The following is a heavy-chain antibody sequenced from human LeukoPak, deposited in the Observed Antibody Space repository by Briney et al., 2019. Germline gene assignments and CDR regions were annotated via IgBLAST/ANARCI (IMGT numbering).Heavy chain of an antibody. J-gene: IGHJ4*02. CDR1: GFTFSSYW. CDR3: ARDPRQSHLVYTTGDY. D-gene: IGHD2-2*02. V-gene: IGHV3-7*01. Sequence: GGSLRLSCAVSGFTFSSYWMSWVRQAPGKGLEWVANMKPDGSGKYYVDSVKGRFTISRDSSKNSLYLQMNSLRAEDTAVYYCARDPRQSHLVYTTGDYWGQGTLVTVSS. CDR2: MKPDGSGK.